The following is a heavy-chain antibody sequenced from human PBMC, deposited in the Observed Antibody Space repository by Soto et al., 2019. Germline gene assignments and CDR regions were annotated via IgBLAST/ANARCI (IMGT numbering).Heavy chain of an antibody. V-gene: IGHV4-4*02. CDR1: GGSISSSNW. J-gene: IGHJ6*02. CDR3: ARVILWGSSWYGMDV. CDR2: IYHSGST. Sequence: PSETLSLTCAVSGGSISSSNWWSWVRQPPGKGLEWIGEIYHSGSTNYNPSLKSRVTISVDKSKNQFSLKLSSVTAADTAVYYCARVILWGSSWYGMDVWGQGTTVTAP. D-gene: IGHD6-13*01.